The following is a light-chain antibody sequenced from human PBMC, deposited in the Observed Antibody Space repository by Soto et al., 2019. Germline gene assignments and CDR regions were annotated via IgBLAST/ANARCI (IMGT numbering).Light chain of an antibody. CDR2: GAS. J-gene: IGKJ4*01. CDR1: QYITIY. V-gene: IGKV3-20*01. CDR3: QQYGSSLT. Sequence: EIVLTQSPATLSLSPGERATLSCRASQYITIYLAWYQQKPGQAPRLLIYGASSRATGIPDRFSGSGSGTDFTLTISRLEPEDFAVYYCQQYGSSLTFGGGTKVDI.